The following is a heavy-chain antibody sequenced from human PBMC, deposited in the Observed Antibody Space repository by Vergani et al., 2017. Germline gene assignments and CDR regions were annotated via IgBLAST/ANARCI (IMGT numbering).Heavy chain of an antibody. J-gene: IGHJ5*02. V-gene: IGHV4-38-2*02. CDR2: IYHSGST. CDR3: AREPTVTTVRWFDP. CDR1: GYSISSGYY. D-gene: IGHD4-17*01. Sequence: QVQLQESGPGLVKPSETLSLTCAVSGYSISSGYYWGWIRQPPGKGLEWIGSIYHSGSTYYNPSLKSRVTISVDTSKNQFSPKLSSLTAADTAVYYCAREPTVTTVRWFDPWGQGTLVTVSS.